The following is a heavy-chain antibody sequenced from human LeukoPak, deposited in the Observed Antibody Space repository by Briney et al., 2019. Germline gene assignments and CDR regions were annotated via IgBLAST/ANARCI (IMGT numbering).Heavy chain of an antibody. Sequence: SVKVSCKASGGTFSSYAISWVRQASGQGLEWMGRIIPIFGTANYAQKFQGRVTITTDESTSTAYMELSSLRSEDTAVYYCARVDGGIDFDYWGQGTLVTVSS. CDR3: ARVDGGIDFDY. J-gene: IGHJ4*02. D-gene: IGHD2-15*01. V-gene: IGHV1-69*05. CDR1: GGTFSSYA. CDR2: IIPIFGTA.